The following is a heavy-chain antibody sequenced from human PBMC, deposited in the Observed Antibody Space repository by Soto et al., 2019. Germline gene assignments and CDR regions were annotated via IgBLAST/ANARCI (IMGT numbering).Heavy chain of an antibody. Sequence: SGKVSCKASGYTFTNYGISWVRQAPGQGLEWMGGIIPIFGTANYAQKFQGRVTITADESTSTAYMELSSLRSEDTAVYYCARGVEVVARPDYYYGMDVWGQGTTVTVSS. J-gene: IGHJ6*02. CDR2: IIPIFGTA. CDR3: ARGVEVVARPDYYYGMDV. D-gene: IGHD6-6*01. CDR1: GYTFTNYG. V-gene: IGHV1-69*13.